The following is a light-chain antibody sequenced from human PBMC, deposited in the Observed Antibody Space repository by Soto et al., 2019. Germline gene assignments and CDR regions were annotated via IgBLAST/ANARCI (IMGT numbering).Light chain of an antibody. CDR1: SSNIGAGYD. CDR3: QSYDSSLRGRV. J-gene: IGLJ3*02. CDR2: GNS. V-gene: IGLV1-40*01. Sequence: QSVLTQPPSVSGAPGQRVTISCTGSSSNIGAGYDVHWYQQLPGTPPKLLIYGNSNRPSGVPDRFSGSKSGTSASLAITGLQAEDEADYYCQSYDSSLRGRVFGGGTQLTVL.